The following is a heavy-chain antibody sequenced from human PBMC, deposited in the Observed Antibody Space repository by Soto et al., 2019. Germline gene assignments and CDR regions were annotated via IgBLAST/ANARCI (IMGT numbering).Heavy chain of an antibody. J-gene: IGHJ4*02. CDR2: IIPIFGTA. D-gene: IGHD5-18*01. CDR3: ARDRRNNTAMILDY. Sequence: SVKVSCKASGGTFSGYAISWVRQAPGQGLEWMGGIIPIFGTANYAQKFQGRVTITADESTSTAYMELSSLRSEDTAVYYCARDRRNNTAMILDYWGQGTLVTVSS. V-gene: IGHV1-69*13. CDR1: GGTFSGYA.